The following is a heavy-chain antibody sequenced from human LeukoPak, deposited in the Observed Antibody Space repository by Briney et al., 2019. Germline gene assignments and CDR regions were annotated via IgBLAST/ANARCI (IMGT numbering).Heavy chain of an antibody. CDR2: ISGSGDST. D-gene: IGHD6-13*01. CDR1: GFTFSSYA. V-gene: IGHV3-23*01. J-gene: IGHJ4*02. CDR3: AKTRPLDSSSWSHGDY. Sequence: GESLRLSCAASGFTFSSYAMSWVRQAPGKGLEWVSAISGSGDSTYYGDSVKGRFTISRDNSKNTLYLQMNSLRAEDTAVYYCAKTRPLDSSSWSHGDYWGQGTLVTVSS.